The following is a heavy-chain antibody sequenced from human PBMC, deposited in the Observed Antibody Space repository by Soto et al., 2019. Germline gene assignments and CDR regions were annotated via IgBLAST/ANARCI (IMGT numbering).Heavy chain of an antibody. CDR1: GGSISSGGYY. V-gene: IGHV4-31*03. CDR2: IYYSGST. CDR3: ARETARNSNKRVDTAMVRPFDY. D-gene: IGHD5-18*01. Sequence: QVQLQESGPGLVKPSQTLSLTCTVSGGSISSGGYYWSWIRQHPGKGLEWIGYIYYSGSTYYNPSLKSRVIISVDTSKNQFSLKLSSVTAADTAVYYCARETARNSNKRVDTAMVRPFDYWGQGTLVTVSS. J-gene: IGHJ4*02.